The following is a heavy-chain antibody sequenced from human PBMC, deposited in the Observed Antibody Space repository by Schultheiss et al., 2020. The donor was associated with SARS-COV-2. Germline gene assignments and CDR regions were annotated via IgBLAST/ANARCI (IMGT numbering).Heavy chain of an antibody. CDR3: ARNLRSSWYGVVWFDP. CDR1: GGSLSRNTYY. J-gene: IGHJ5*02. CDR2: IYYTGIT. Sequence: SQTLSLTCTVSGGSLSRNTYYWAWIRQPQGRELEYIGNIYYTGITNYNPSLKSRLSMSVDTSKNQFSLKLSSVTAADTAVYYCARNLRSSWYGVVWFDPWGQGTLVTVSS. D-gene: IGHD6-13*01. V-gene: IGHV4-39*07.